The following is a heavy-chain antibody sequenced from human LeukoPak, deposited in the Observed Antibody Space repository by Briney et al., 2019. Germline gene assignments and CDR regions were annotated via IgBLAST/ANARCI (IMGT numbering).Heavy chain of an antibody. CDR1: GGSLTSTSHY. J-gene: IGHJ4*02. V-gene: IGHV4-39*01. Sequence: MTSETLSLTCTVSGGSLTSTSHYWDWVRQPPGKGLEWLGSIYSSGSTYYNPSLKSRVTVSFDTSKNQFSLSLTSVTAADTAVYYCARFGDCSDGICFYYFHYWGQGTLVTVSS. CDR3: ARFGDCSDGICFYYFHY. CDR2: IYSSGST. D-gene: IGHD2-15*01.